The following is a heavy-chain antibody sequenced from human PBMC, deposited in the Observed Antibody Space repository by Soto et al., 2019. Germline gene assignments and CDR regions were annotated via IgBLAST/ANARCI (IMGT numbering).Heavy chain of an antibody. Sequence: QVQLVESGGGVVQPGRSLRLSCAASGFTFSSYAMHWVRQAPGKGLEWVAVISYDGSNKYYADSVKGRFTISRDNSKNTLYLQMNSLRAEDTAVYYCARAGKGRLWLFDYWGQGTLVTVSS. V-gene: IGHV3-30-3*01. D-gene: IGHD5-18*01. CDR2: ISYDGSNK. CDR1: GFTFSSYA. CDR3: ARAGKGRLWLFDY. J-gene: IGHJ4*02.